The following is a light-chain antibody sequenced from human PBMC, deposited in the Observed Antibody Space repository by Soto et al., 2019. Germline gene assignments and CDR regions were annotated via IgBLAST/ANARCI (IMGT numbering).Light chain of an antibody. CDR1: QGIRND. Sequence: IQSAQSPSSRSATVGYRVTSTFVASQGIRNDLGWYQQKPGKAPKLLIYAASSLQSGVPSRFSGSGSGTDFTLTTTSLQPDDFATYYCQHYNSYSEAFGQGTNVDI. CDR2: AAS. CDR3: QHYNSYSEA. J-gene: IGKJ1*01. V-gene: IGKV1-6*01.